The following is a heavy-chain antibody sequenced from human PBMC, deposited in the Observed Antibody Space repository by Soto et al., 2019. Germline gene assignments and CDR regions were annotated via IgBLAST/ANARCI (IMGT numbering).Heavy chain of an antibody. CDR1: GGSISSSSYY. CDR2: IYYSGST. D-gene: IGHD3-10*01. Sequence: SETLSLTCTVSGGSISSSSYYWGWIRQPPGKGLEWIGSIYYSGSTYYNPSLKSRVTISVDTSKNQFSLKLSSVTAADTAVYYCARCYGSGTKTRGRFDPWGQGTLVTVSS. V-gene: IGHV4-39*01. CDR3: ARCYGSGTKTRGRFDP. J-gene: IGHJ5*02.